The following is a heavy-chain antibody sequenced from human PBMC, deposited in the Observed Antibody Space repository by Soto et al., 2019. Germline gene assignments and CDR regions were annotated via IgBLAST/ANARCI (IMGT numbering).Heavy chain of an antibody. Sequence: SETPSLPCSVSGGSLSRYYWSWIRHPPGKGLRRIGYDYCSGDTGYNPSLKSRVTMSVDASKNQVSVKLSPVTAADTAVYYCARDRSTYGGGGTGEVKENWFDPWGQGALVTVSS. D-gene: IGHD2-8*01. CDR3: ARDRSTYGGGGTGEVKENWFDP. CDR2: DYCSGDT. J-gene: IGHJ5*02. CDR1: GGSLSRYY. V-gene: IGHV4-59*01.